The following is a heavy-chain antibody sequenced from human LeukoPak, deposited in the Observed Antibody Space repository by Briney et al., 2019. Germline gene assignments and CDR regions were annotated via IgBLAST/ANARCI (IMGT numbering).Heavy chain of an antibody. CDR1: GFTFSSYA. V-gene: IGHV3-23*01. Sequence: GGSLRLSCVASGFTFSSYAMSWVRQAPGKGLEWVSSISVSRTSTYYADSVKGRFTISRDNSKNTLYLQMNNLRAEDTAVYYCAKSGPGMAVGDYWGQGTLVTVSS. CDR2: ISVSRTST. CDR3: AKSGPGMAVGDY. D-gene: IGHD2-8*01. J-gene: IGHJ4*02.